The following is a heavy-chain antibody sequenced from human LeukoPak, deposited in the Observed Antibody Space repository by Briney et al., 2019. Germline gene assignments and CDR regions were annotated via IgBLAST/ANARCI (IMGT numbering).Heavy chain of an antibody. CDR1: GGSISSGGYY. V-gene: IGHV4-31*03. D-gene: IGHD3-16*01. J-gene: IGHJ4*02. Sequence: TLSLTCTVSGGSISSGGYYWSWIRQHPGKGLEWIGYIYYSGSTYYNPSLKSRVTISVDTSKNQFSLKLSSVTAADTAVYYCAREGPEGGFDYWGQGTLVTVSS. CDR3: AREGPEGGFDY. CDR2: IYYSGST.